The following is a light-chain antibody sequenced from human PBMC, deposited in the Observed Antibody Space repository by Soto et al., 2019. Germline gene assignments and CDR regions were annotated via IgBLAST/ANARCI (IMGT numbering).Light chain of an antibody. V-gene: IGKV3-11*01. Sequence: EIVLTQFPASLSLFLGETATLSCRASQTVGSYLDWYHQKPGQAPRLLISDASNRATGVPPRFSGSGSGTEFSLTIISLEPEDFSVSFCRQRNNCPTFTFGQGTRLEIK. CDR2: DAS. CDR3: RQRNNCPTFT. J-gene: IGKJ5*01. CDR1: QTVGSY.